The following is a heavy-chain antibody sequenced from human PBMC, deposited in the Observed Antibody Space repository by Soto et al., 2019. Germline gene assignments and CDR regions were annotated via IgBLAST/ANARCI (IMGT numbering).Heavy chain of an antibody. J-gene: IGHJ3*02. Sequence: GGSLRLSCAASGFTFSSYSMNWVRQAPGKGLEWVSYISSSSSTIYYADSVKGRFTISRDNAKNSLYLQMNSLRDEDTAVYYCARDPPPVLRYFDGPQAPRPHAFDIWGQGTMVTVSS. V-gene: IGHV3-48*02. CDR2: ISSSSSTI. D-gene: IGHD3-9*01. CDR3: ARDPPPVLRYFDGPQAPRPHAFDI. CDR1: GFTFSSYS.